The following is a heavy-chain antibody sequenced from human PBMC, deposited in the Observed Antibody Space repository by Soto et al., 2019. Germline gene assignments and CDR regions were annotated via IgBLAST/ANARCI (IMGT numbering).Heavy chain of an antibody. CDR2: ISASSSTI. D-gene: IGHD1-26*01. J-gene: IGHJ6*02. Sequence: QVQLVESGGGLVKPGGSLRFSCAASGFTFSDYYMNWVRQAPGKGLEWVAYISASSSTIFYGDSVKGRFTISRDNAKNSLSLQMDSLRAEDTGVYYCARRGGSSSHYFFYAMDVWGQGTTVTVS. V-gene: IGHV3-11*01. CDR3: ARRGGSSSHYFFYAMDV. CDR1: GFTFSDYY.